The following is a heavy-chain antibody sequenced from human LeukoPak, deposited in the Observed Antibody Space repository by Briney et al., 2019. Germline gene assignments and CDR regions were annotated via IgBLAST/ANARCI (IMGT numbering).Heavy chain of an antibody. CDR3: ARGQRGTMVRGVIIK. V-gene: IGHV3-21*01. CDR2: ISSSSSYI. J-gene: IGHJ4*02. D-gene: IGHD3-10*01. Sequence: GGSLRLSCAASGFTFSSYWMHWVRQVPGEGLVWVSSISSSSSYIYYADSVKGRFTISRDNAKNSLYLQMNSLRAEDTAVYYCARGQRGTMVRGVIIKWGQGTLVTVSS. CDR1: GFTFSSYW.